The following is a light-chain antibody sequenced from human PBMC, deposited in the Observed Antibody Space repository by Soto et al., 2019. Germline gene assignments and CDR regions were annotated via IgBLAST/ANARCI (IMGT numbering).Light chain of an antibody. CDR1: SSDVGAYNF. J-gene: IGLJ1*01. CDR3: SSYSSSSTQV. CDR2: DVS. V-gene: IGLV2-14*03. Sequence: QSALTQPASVSGSPGQSITISCTGTSSDVGAYNFVSWYQQHPGKVPKLMIFDVSSRPSGVSDRFSGSKSGNTASLTISGLQAEDEGDYYCSSYSSSSTQVFGSGTKLTVL.